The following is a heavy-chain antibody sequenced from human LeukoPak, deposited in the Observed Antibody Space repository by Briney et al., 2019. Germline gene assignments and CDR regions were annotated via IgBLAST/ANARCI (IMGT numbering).Heavy chain of an antibody. Sequence: GGSLRLSCAASGFTFSSYAMHWVRQAPGKGLEWVAVISYDGSNKYYADSVKGRFTISRDDSKNTVYLQMNSLRAEDTAVYYCTRDTLYCSGGYCYHDIWGQGTMVTVSS. CDR1: GFTFSSYA. J-gene: IGHJ3*02. V-gene: IGHV3-30-3*01. CDR3: TRDTLYCSGGYCYHDI. CDR2: ISYDGSNK. D-gene: IGHD2-15*01.